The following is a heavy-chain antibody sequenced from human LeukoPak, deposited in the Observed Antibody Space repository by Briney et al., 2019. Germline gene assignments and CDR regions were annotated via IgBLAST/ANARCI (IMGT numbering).Heavy chain of an antibody. CDR2: IYTSGST. CDR1: GVSISSGSYY. J-gene: IGHJ4*02. D-gene: IGHD2/OR15-2a*01. Sequence: SQTLSLTCTVSGVSISSGSYYWSWIRQPAGKGLEWIGRIYTSGSTNYNPSLKSRVTISVDTSKNQFSLKLSSVTAADTAVYYCASSSMGLGYWGQGTLVTVSS. V-gene: IGHV4-61*02. CDR3: ASSSMGLGY.